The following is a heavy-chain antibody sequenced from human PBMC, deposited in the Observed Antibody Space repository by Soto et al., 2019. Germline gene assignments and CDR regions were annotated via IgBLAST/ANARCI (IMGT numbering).Heavy chain of an antibody. Sequence: AAVNVSCKASGYTFTNYGIHWVRQAPGQRLEWMGWINAGNGNTKYSQKFQGRVTITRDTSASTAYMELSSLRSEDTAVYYCARGVFSGHVRGQRTTVTVSS. CDR3: ARGVFSGHV. CDR1: GYTFTNYG. CDR2: INAGNGNT. V-gene: IGHV1-3*01. J-gene: IGHJ6*02.